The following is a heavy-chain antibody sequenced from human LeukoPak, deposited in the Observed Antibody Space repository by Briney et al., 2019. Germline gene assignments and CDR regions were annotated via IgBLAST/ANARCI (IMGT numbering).Heavy chain of an antibody. CDR1: GYTFIGYY. CDR3: ARAFHYNGSGSYPPFDY. Sequence: ASVKVSCKASGYTFIGYYMHWVRQAPGQGLEWMGWISAYNGNTNYAQKLQGRVTMTTDTSTSTAYMELRSLRSDDTAVYYCARAFHYNGSGSYPPFDYWGQGTLVTVSS. J-gene: IGHJ4*02. D-gene: IGHD3-10*01. V-gene: IGHV1-18*04. CDR2: ISAYNGNT.